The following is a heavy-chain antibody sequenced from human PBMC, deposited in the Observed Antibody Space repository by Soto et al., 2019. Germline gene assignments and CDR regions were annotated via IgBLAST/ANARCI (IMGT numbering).Heavy chain of an antibody. CDR1: GFTVSSNY. V-gene: IGHV3-66*01. D-gene: IGHD6-19*01. Sequence: GGSLRLSCAASGFTVSSNYMSWVRQAPGKGLEWVSVIYSGGSTYYADSVKGRFTISRDNSKNTLYLQMNSLRAEDTAVYYCASPDSSGSYYYYYYGMDVWGQGTTVTVS. CDR3: ASPDSSGSYYYYYYGMDV. CDR2: IYSGGST. J-gene: IGHJ6*02.